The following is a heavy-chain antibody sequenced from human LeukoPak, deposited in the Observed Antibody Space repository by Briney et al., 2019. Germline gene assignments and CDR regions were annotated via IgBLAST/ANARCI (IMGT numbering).Heavy chain of an antibody. V-gene: IGHV1-8*01. CDR3: ARDSLDDDYYYYYMDV. D-gene: IGHD3/OR15-3a*01. CDR1: GYTFTSYD. Sequence: ASVKVFCKTSGYTFTSYDITWVRQATGQGLEWMGWMSPNSGDTGYAQKFQGRVTMTRNTSISTAYMELRSLRSDDTAVYYCARDSLDDDYYYYYMDVWGKGTTVTISS. CDR2: MSPNSGDT. J-gene: IGHJ6*03.